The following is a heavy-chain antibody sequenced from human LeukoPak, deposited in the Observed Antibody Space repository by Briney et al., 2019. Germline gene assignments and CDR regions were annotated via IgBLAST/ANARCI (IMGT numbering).Heavy chain of an antibody. V-gene: IGHV3-30*03. CDR3: ARDGPRRGSSSDY. Sequence: GGSLRLSCAASGFTFTSYGMHWVRQAPGKGLDWVAVISYDGSNKYYANPVKGVFAISRENSKNILYLLMNSLRAEETAAYYCARDGPRRGSSSDYSGQGTLVTASS. CDR2: ISYDGSNK. J-gene: IGHJ4*02. D-gene: IGHD6-13*01. CDR1: GFTFTSYG.